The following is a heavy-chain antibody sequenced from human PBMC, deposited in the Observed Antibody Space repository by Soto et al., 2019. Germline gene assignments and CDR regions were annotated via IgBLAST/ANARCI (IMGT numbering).Heavy chain of an antibody. CDR3: ARQYCSSTSCPSHPVDY. CDR1: GYTFTSYD. Sequence: ASVKVSCKDSGYTFTSYDINWVRQATGQGLEWMGLMNPNSGNTAYAQKCQGRVTMTRNTSTSTAYMELSSLRSEETAVYYCARQYCSSTSCPSHPVDYWGQGTLVTVSS. D-gene: IGHD2-2*01. J-gene: IGHJ4*02. CDR2: MNPNSGNT. V-gene: IGHV1-8*01.